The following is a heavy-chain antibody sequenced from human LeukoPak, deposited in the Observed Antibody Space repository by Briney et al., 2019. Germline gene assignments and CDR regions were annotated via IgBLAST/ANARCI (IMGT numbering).Heavy chain of an antibody. V-gene: IGHV3-23*01. CDR2: ISGTGGNT. CDR3: AKDLNVDY. CDR1: GFTFNTYA. J-gene: IGHJ4*02. Sequence: PGGSLRLSCAASGFTFNTYAMSWVRQAPGKGLEWVSGISGTGGNTYYADSVKGRFTISRGNSKNTLYLQMNSLRAEDTAVYYCAKDLNVDYWGQGTLVTVSS.